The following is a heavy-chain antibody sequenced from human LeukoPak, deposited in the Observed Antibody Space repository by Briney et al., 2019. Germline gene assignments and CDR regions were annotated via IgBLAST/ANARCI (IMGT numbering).Heavy chain of an antibody. CDR2: INAGNGNT. J-gene: IGHJ4*02. V-gene: IGHV1-3*01. Sequence: GASVKVSCKASGYTFTSYAMHWVRQAPGQRLEWMGWINAGNGNTKYSQKFQGRVTITRDTSASTAYMELSSLRSEDTAVYYCARHIHCSSTSCYWVFDYWGQGTLVTVSS. CDR1: GYTFTSYA. CDR3: ARHIHCSSTSCYWVFDY. D-gene: IGHD2-2*01.